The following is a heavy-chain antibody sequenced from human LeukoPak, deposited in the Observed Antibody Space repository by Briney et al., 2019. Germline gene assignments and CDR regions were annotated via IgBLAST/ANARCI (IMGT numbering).Heavy chain of an antibody. CDR1: GFTFSSYA. J-gene: IGHJ4*02. D-gene: IGHD3-10*01. CDR3: ARVLELGMADYFDY. Sequence: GRSLRLSCAASGFTFSSYAMHWVRQDPGKGLQWVAVISYDGSNKYYAYSVKGRFTIARDNSKNTLYLQMNSLRAEDTAVYYCARVLELGMADYFDYWGQGTLVTVSS. V-gene: IGHV3-30-3*01. CDR2: ISYDGSNK.